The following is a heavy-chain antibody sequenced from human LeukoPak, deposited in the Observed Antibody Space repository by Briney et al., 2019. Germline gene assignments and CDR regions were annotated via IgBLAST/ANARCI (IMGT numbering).Heavy chain of an antibody. CDR3: ARDPCIAAAGTVGYFDS. D-gene: IGHD6-13*01. Sequence: GGSLRLSCAASGFTFSSYAMSWVRQAPGKGLEWVANIKQEGSARYYVDSVTGRFTISRDNAMNSLYLQMNSLRVEDTAVYYCARDPCIAAAGTVGYFDSWGQGILVTVSS. J-gene: IGHJ4*02. CDR2: IKQEGSAR. CDR1: GFTFSSYA. V-gene: IGHV3-7*01.